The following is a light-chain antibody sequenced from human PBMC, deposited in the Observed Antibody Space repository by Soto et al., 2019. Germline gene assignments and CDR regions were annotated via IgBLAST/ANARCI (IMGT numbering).Light chain of an antibody. CDR2: GAS. Sequence: ETVLTQSPGTLSSSPGERATLSCRASQTITNSHLAWYQQRPGQAPRLLIYGASGRATGIPDRFSGSGSGTDFTLTISRLEPEDFAVYFCQQYGKSPPGTFGQGTRVDI. CDR1: QTITNSH. J-gene: IGKJ5*01. V-gene: IGKV3-20*01. CDR3: QQYGKSPPGT.